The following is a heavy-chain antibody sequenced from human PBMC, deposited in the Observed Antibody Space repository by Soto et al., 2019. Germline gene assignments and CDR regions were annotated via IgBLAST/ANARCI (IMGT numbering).Heavy chain of an antibody. CDR2: TNAGNGNT. Sequence: ASVKVSCKASGYTFTSYAMHWVRQAPGQRLEWMGWTNAGNGNTKYSQKFQGRVTITRDTSASTAYMELSSLRSGDTAVYYCARGQSYDFWSGYLRGNNWFDPWGQGTLVTVSS. V-gene: IGHV1-3*01. D-gene: IGHD3-3*01. J-gene: IGHJ5*02. CDR3: ARGQSYDFWSGYLRGNNWFDP. CDR1: GYTFTSYA.